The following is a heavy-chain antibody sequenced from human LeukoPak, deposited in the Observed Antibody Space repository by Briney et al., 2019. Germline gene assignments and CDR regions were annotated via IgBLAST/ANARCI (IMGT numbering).Heavy chain of an antibody. CDR1: GFTFSSYA. CDR3: AKVSHNSWDFDY. D-gene: IGHD2-15*01. J-gene: IGHJ4*02. Sequence: GGSLRLSCAASGFTFSSYAMSWVRQAPGKWLEWVSAISGSGGSTYYADSVKGRFTISRDNSKNTLYLQMNSLRAEDTAVYYCAKVSHNSWDFDYWGQGTLVTVSS. CDR2: ISGSGGST. V-gene: IGHV3-23*01.